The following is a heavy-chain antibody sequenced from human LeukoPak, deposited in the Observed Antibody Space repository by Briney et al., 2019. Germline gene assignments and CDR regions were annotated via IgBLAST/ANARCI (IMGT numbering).Heavy chain of an antibody. D-gene: IGHD6-19*01. J-gene: IGHJ4*02. CDR2: MNAYTGDA. CDR3: ARGEAGSSGWLEILDY. CDR1: GYTFTSYD. Sequence: ASVKVSCRTPGYTFTSYDITWVRQAPGQGLEWRGWMNAYTGDAKYAQNFQGRVTMTTDTSTSTAYMELRSLRSDDTAVYYCARGEAGSSGWLEILDYWGQGTLVTVSS. V-gene: IGHV1-18*01.